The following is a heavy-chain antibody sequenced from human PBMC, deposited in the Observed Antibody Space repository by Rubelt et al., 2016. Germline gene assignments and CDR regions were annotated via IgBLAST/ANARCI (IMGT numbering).Heavy chain of an antibody. CDR2: IVVGSGNT. CDR3: AADSGYGPSMDV. V-gene: IGHV1-58*01. J-gene: IGHJ6*02. Sequence: QMQLVQSGPEVKKPGTSVKVSCKASGFTFTSSAVQWVQQARGQRLEWIGWIVVGSGNTNYAQKFQERVTITRDMSTSTADMELSSLRSEDTAVYYCAADSGYGPSMDVWGQGTTVTVSS. D-gene: IGHD5-12*01. CDR1: GFTFTSSA.